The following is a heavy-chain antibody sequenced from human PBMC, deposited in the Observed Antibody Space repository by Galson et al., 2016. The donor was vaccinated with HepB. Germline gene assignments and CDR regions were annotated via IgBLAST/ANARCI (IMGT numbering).Heavy chain of an antibody. Sequence: SVKVSCKASGFTFTDFAIHWVRQAPGQRLEWMGRINAGTGNTNYSQKFQGTVTLTRDTSASTIYMELNSLRSEDTAVYYCATLPQWLVRYYAFDIWGQGTMVIVSS. D-gene: IGHD6-19*01. J-gene: IGHJ3*02. CDR2: INAGTGNT. CDR1: GFTFTDFA. V-gene: IGHV1-3*01. CDR3: ATLPQWLVRYYAFDI.